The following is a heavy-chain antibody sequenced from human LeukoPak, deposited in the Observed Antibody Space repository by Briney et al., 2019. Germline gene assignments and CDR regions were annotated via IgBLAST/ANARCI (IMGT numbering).Heavy chain of an antibody. D-gene: IGHD3-10*01. V-gene: IGHV1-69*06. J-gene: IGHJ4*02. CDR2: IIPIFGTA. Sequence: SVKVSCKASGGTFSSYAISWVRQAPGQGLEWMGGIIPIFGTANYAQKFQGRVTITADKSTSTAYMELSGLRSEDTAVYYCARDRIGFGELLGYFDYWGQGTLVTVSS. CDR3: ARDRIGFGELLGYFDY. CDR1: GGTFSSYA.